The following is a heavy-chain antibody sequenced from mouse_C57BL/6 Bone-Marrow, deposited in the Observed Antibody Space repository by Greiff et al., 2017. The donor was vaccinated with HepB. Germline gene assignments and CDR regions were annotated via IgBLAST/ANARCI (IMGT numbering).Heavy chain of an antibody. CDR1: GYTFTDYY. CDR3: ARRGITTVPYWYFDV. V-gene: IGHV1-26*01. Sequence: EVQLQQSGPELVKPGASVKISCKASGYTFTDYYMNWVKQSHGKSLEWIGDINPNNGGTSYNQKFKGKATLTVDKSSSTAYMELRSLTSEDSAVYYCARRGITTVPYWYFDVWGTGTTVTVSS. CDR2: INPNNGGT. D-gene: IGHD1-1*01. J-gene: IGHJ1*03.